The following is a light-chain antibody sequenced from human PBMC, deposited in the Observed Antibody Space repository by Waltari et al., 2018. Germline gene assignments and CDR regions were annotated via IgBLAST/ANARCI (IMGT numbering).Light chain of an antibody. CDR3: QQYNNWPKT. CDR2: GAA. J-gene: IGKJ2*01. CDR1: QSVSSN. Sequence: EIVMTQSPATLSVSPGESATLSCRASQSVSSNLAWYQQKPGQSPRLLIYGAATRSTGIPARFRGSGSGTEFTLTISSLQSEDFAVYYWQQYNNWPKTFGQGTKLEIK. V-gene: IGKV3-15*01.